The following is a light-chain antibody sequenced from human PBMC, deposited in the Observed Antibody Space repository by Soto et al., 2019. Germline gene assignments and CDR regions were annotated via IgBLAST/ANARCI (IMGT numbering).Light chain of an antibody. Sequence: DIQMTQSPSSLSASIGDRVTITCQASQDITTSLNWYQQKRGKAPNLLIFDASSLERGVPSRFSGSGSGTHFTLTINSLQPEDIATYFCQQYDSLPRTFGQGTRLEI. CDR3: QQYDSLPRT. J-gene: IGKJ5*01. CDR1: QDITTS. CDR2: DAS. V-gene: IGKV1-33*01.